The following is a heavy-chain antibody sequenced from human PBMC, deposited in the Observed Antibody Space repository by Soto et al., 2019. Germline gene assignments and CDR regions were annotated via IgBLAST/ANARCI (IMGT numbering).Heavy chain of an antibody. D-gene: IGHD5-12*01. Sequence: QVPLVQSGAEVRKPGASETVSCRSSGDSFNDYYIHWVRQAPGQGFEWMGWINPNGGVTKYAQKFQGWVSMTRDTSIRTVYMQLSRLSSDDTAVYYCARESGGATATLDYYYFYMDVWGTGTTVTVSS. CDR1: GDSFNDYY. CDR3: ARESGGATATLDYYYFYMDV. V-gene: IGHV1-2*04. J-gene: IGHJ6*03. CDR2: INPNGGVT.